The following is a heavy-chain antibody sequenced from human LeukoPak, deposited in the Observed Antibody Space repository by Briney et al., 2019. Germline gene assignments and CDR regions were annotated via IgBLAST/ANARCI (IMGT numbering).Heavy chain of an antibody. CDR3: ARGIVPAAMGWFIHYYYYYGMDV. D-gene: IGHD2-2*01. CDR2: VNPNSGGT. V-gene: IGHV1-2*02. CDR1: GYTFTGYY. Sequence: ASVKVSCKASGYTFTGYYMHWVRQAPGQGLEWMGWVNPNSGGTNYAQKFQGRVAMTRDTSISTAYMELSRLRSDDTAMYYCARGIVPAAMGWFIHYYYYYGMDVWGQGTTVTVSS. J-gene: IGHJ6*02.